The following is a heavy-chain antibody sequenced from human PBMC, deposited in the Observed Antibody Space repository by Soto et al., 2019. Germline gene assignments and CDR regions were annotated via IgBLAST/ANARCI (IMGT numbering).Heavy chain of an antibody. CDR1: GGSISSSRYY. D-gene: IGHD1-26*01. J-gene: IGHJ6*02. V-gene: IGHV4-39*01. CDR2: IFYGGST. CDR3: ASTYLLHYVMDV. Sequence: SETLSLTCTVSGGSISSSRYYWGWVRQPPGKGLEWIGNIFYGGSTYYNPSLKSQVTTSVDTSKNQFSLRLSSVTAADTAVYYCASTYLLHYVMDVGGLGTTVTVS.